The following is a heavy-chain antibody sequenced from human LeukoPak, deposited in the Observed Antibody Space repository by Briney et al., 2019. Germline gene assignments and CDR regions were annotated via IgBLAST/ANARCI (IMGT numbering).Heavy chain of an antibody. CDR3: AADRAGSYLRFVY. Sequence: GTSVTVSCIASGFTFTSSVVQWVRQARGQRHEWIGWIVVGSGNTNYAQKFQERVTITRDMSTSTAYMELSSLRFEDTAVYYCAADRAGSYLRFVYWGQGTPVTVSS. V-gene: IGHV1-58*01. CDR1: GFTFTSSV. CDR2: IVVGSGNT. D-gene: IGHD3-10*01. J-gene: IGHJ4*02.